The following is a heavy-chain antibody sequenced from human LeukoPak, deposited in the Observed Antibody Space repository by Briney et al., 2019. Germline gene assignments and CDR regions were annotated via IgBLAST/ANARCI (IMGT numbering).Heavy chain of an antibody. V-gene: IGHV4-59*01. Sequence: SETLSLTCTVSGGSISSYYWSWIRQPPGKGLEWIGYIYYSGSTNYNPSLKSRVTISVDTSKNQFSLKLSSVTAAVTAVYYCARSSYYYDSSGYYYDAFDIWGQGTMVTVSS. J-gene: IGHJ3*02. CDR2: IYYSGST. CDR1: GGSISSYY. D-gene: IGHD3-22*01. CDR3: ARSSYYYDSSGYYYDAFDI.